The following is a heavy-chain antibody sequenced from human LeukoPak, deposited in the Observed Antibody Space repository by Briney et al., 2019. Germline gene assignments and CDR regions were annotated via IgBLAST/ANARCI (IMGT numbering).Heavy chain of an antibody. Sequence: SENLSLTCTVSGGSISSNGHYWGWIPQPPGKGLEWIGHMYHSGSTYSNASLKSRVTISVDTSKHQFYLRLSSVTAADTAVYYCARVANVVGAIRIWGQGTLVTVSS. CDR1: GGSISSNGHY. V-gene: IGHV4-39*07. J-gene: IGHJ4*02. D-gene: IGHD1-26*01. CDR2: MYHSGST. CDR3: ARVANVVGAIRI.